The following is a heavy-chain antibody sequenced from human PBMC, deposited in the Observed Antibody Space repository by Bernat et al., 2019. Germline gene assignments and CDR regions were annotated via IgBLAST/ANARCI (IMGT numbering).Heavy chain of an antibody. V-gene: IGHV3-30-3*01. CDR2: ISYDGSNQ. Sequence: QVPLVESGGGVVQPGRSLRFSCPPSGFTFGCYPFPGVPQVPGKGRGWVAVISYDGSNQYYADSVKGRFTISRDNSKNTLYLQMNSLRAEETAVYYCARGKYCTNGVCYFADYWGQGTLVTVSS. J-gene: IGHJ4*02. D-gene: IGHD2-8*01. CDR1: GFTFGCYP. CDR3: ARGKYCTNGVCYFADY.